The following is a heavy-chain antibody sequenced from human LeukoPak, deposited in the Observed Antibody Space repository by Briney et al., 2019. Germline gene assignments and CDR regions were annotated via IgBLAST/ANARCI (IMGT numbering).Heavy chain of an antibody. D-gene: IGHD1-26*01. CDR3: ARDGGIVGAGIDY. V-gene: IGHV4-59*01. J-gene: IGHJ4*02. Sequence: PSETLSLTCTVSGGSISSYYWSWIRQPPGKGLEWIGYIDYSGTTKYNPSLKSRVTISGDMSKNQFSLKLRCVTAADKAVYYCARDGGIVGAGIDYWGQGTLVTVSS. CDR2: IDYSGTT. CDR1: GGSISSYY.